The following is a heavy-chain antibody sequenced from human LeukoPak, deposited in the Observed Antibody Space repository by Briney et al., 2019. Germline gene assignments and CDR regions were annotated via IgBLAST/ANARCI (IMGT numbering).Heavy chain of an antibody. CDR1: GFTFSSYA. J-gene: IGHJ4*02. Sequence: GGSLRLSCAASGFTFSSYAMHWVRQAPGKGLEYVSAISSNGGSTCYANSVKGRFTISRDNSKNALYLQMGSLRAADMAVYYCAGGRRRSGSLDYWGQGTLVTVSS. D-gene: IGHD3-10*01. CDR3: AGGRRRSGSLDY. V-gene: IGHV3-64*01. CDR2: ISSNGGST.